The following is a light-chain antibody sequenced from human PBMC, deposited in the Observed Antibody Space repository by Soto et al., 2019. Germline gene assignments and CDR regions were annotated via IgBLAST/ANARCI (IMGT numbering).Light chain of an antibody. CDR1: NSNIGAGYD. CDR3: QSYDSTLSARYV. J-gene: IGLJ1*01. V-gene: IGLV1-40*02. CDR2: GDK. Sequence: QSVVTQPPSVSGTPGQGVIISCTGSNSNIGAGYDVHWYQQLPGTAPKLLIYGDKNRPSGVPERFSGAKSGSSASLAITGLQSEDEADYYCQSYDSTLSARYVFGTGTKLTVL.